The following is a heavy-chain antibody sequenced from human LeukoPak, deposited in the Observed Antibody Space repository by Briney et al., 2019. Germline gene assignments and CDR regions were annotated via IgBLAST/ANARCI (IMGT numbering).Heavy chain of an antibody. CDR1: GFTFSSYA. Sequence: GGSLRLSCAASGFTFSSYAMSWVRQAPGKGLEWVSAISGSGGSTYYADSVKGRFTISRDNSKNTLYLQMNSLRAEDTAVYYCAKNNNYGDYHSYYFDYWGQGTLVTVSS. CDR2: ISGSGGST. CDR3: AKNNNYGDYHSYYFDY. J-gene: IGHJ4*02. V-gene: IGHV3-23*01. D-gene: IGHD4-17*01.